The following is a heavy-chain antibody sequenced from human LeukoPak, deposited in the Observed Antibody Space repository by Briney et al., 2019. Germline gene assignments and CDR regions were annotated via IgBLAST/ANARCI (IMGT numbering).Heavy chain of an antibody. Sequence: GASVKVSCKASGYTFTSYDINWVRQATGQGLEWMGWMNPNSGNTGYAQKFQGRVTITRNTSISTAYMELSSLRSEDTAAYYCARAAYSGSYASDYWGQGTLVTVSS. D-gene: IGHD1-26*01. V-gene: IGHV1-8*03. CDR1: GYTFTSYD. CDR3: ARAAYSGSYASDY. J-gene: IGHJ4*02. CDR2: MNPNSGNT.